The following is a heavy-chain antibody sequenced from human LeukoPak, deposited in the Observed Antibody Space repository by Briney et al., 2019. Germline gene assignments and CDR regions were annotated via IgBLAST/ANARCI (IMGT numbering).Heavy chain of an antibody. CDR1: GFTVSSNY. CDR2: ISSSSSYI. Sequence: GGSLRLSCAASGFTVSSNYMSWVRQAPGKGLEWVSSISSSSSYIYYADSVKGRFTISRDNAKNSLYLQMNSLRAEDTAVYYCARDSNVVVPAAMPEYWFDPWGQGTLVTVSS. J-gene: IGHJ5*02. CDR3: ARDSNVVVPAAMPEYWFDP. D-gene: IGHD2-2*01. V-gene: IGHV3-21*01.